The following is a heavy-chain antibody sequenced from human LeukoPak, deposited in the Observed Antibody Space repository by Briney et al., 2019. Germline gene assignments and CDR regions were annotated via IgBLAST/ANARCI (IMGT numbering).Heavy chain of an antibody. D-gene: IGHD3-9*01. CDR3: AKGDVLPSYPTFDY. J-gene: IGHJ4*02. Sequence: GGSLRLSCAASGFTFSSYALSWVRQAPGKGLEWVSVISASGDTTYYADSVKGRFTISRDTSKDTVYLQMHSLRAEDPAVYYCAKGDVLPSYPTFDYWGQGTLVTVSS. CDR2: ISASGDTT. V-gene: IGHV3-23*01. CDR1: GFTFSSYA.